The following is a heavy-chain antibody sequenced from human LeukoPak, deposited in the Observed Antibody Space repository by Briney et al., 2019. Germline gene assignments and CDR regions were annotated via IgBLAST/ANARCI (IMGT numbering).Heavy chain of an antibody. Sequence: SETLSLTCTVSGGSTSSYYSNWIRQPAEKGVEWIGRISTSGSTTSNPSLKCRLTMSLDPSKNQFSLNLRSVTGADTGVAYCAGGNNNNVFDSWGQGTLVTVSS. D-gene: IGHD2-8*01. CDR2: ISTSGST. J-gene: IGHJ4*02. CDR3: AGGNNNNVFDS. CDR1: GGSTSSYY. V-gene: IGHV4-4*07.